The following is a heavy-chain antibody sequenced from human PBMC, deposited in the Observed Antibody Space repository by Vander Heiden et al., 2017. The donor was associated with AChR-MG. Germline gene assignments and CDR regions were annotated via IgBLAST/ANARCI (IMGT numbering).Heavy chain of an antibody. D-gene: IGHD4-4*01. CDR2: ISGYKGNT. CDR1: GYTFIRYG. CDR3: ARDPRPLQRGHWFDP. V-gene: IGHV1-18*01. J-gene: IGHJ5*02. Sequence: QVQLVQSGAEVKKPGASAKVSCKASGYTFIRYGISWVRQAPGQGLEWMGWISGYKGNTNYVQKLQGRVTMTTDTSTSTAYMELRSLRSDDTAVYYCARDPRPLQRGHWFDPWGQGTLVTVSS.